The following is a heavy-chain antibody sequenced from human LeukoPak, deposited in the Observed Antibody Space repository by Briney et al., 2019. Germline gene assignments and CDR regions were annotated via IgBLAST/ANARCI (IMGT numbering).Heavy chain of an antibody. CDR1: GGSISSGSYY. Sequence: PSETLSLTCTVSGGSISSGSYYWGWLRQPAGKGLEWIGRIYTSGSTNYNPSLKSRVTISVDTSKNQFSLKLSSVTAADTAVYYCARTDYYDAREDYWGQGTLVTVPS. CDR3: ARTDYYDAREDY. J-gene: IGHJ4*02. CDR2: IYTSGST. D-gene: IGHD3-22*01. V-gene: IGHV4-61*02.